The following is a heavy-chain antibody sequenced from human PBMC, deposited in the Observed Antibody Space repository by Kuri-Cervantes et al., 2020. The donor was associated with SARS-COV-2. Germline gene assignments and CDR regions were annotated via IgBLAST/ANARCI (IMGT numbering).Heavy chain of an antibody. CDR1: GFTFSDYD. D-gene: IGHD4-23*01. J-gene: IGHJ6*02. CDR2: IWYDGSNK. Sequence: GESLKISCAASGFTFSDYDIHWVRQAPGKGLDWVALIWYDGSNKYCGDSVKGRFTISRDNSKNTLYLQMNGLRAEDTAVYYCAKERLKRSLTYGWEVTQEYYYGMDVWGQGTTVTVSS. V-gene: IGHV3-33*06. CDR3: AKERLKRSLTYGWEVTQEYYYGMDV.